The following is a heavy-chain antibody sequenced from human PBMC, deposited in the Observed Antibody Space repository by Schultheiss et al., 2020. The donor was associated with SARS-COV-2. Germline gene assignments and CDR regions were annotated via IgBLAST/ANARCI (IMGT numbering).Heavy chain of an antibody. Sequence: SETLSLTCTVSGGSISRSGYYWGWIRQPPGKGLEWIGSMFYTDNTYYNPPLKSRVTISADTSENQFSLKLNSVAATDTAVYYCVSTSDIVVAVATTWGQWTLVTVSS. J-gene: IGHJ1*01. CDR3: VSTSDIVVAVATT. CDR1: GGSISRSGYY. V-gene: IGHV4-39*01. D-gene: IGHD2-15*01. CDR2: MFYTDNT.